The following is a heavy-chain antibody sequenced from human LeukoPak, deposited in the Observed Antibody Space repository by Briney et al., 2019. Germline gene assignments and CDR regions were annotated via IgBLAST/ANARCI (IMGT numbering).Heavy chain of an antibody. CDR2: FDVIDAKT. CDR3: AAGRPYSLLDY. D-gene: IGHD5-18*01. CDR1: GSSPTELS. V-gene: IGHV1-24*01. Sequence: GASVKVSCTVSGSSPTELSLYWVRQAPGKGLEWMGGFDVIDAKTFYAQKFQGRVTTTEDSSTDTAYMELSSLRSDDTAFYYCAAGRPYSLLDYWGQGTLLTVSS. J-gene: IGHJ4*02.